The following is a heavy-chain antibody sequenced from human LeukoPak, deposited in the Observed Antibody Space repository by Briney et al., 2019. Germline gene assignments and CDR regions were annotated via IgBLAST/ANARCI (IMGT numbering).Heavy chain of an antibody. CDR2: IWYDGSNK. Sequence: PGRSLRLSCAASGFTFSSYGMHWVRQAPGKGLEWVAVIWYDGSNKYYAGSVKGRFTISRDNAKNSLFLQMNSLRAEDTAVYYCARDLSDDNSLDYWGQGTLVSVSS. CDR1: GFTFSSYG. V-gene: IGHV3-33*01. J-gene: IGHJ4*02. CDR3: ARDLSDDNSLDY. D-gene: IGHD3-22*01.